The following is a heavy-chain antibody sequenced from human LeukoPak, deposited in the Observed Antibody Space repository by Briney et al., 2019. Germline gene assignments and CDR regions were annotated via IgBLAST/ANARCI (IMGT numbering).Heavy chain of an antibody. J-gene: IGHJ4*02. CDR3: ARAYYHDTSSYQGFDF. Sequence: ASVKVSCKASGYTFTNYGFTWVRQAPGQGLEWMGWISAYNGNTDYAQKLQGRVTMTTDTSTSTAYMELRSLRSDDTAVYFCARAYYHDTSSYQGFDFWGQGALVTVPS. D-gene: IGHD3-22*01. CDR1: GYTFTNYG. CDR2: ISAYNGNT. V-gene: IGHV1-18*01.